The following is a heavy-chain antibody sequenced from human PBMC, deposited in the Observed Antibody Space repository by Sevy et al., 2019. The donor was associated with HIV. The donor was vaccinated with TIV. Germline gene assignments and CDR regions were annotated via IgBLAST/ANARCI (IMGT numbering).Heavy chain of an antibody. D-gene: IGHD3-22*01. Sequence: ASAKVSCKVSGYTLNQLSMHWVRQAAGKGLEWMGSFDPEDGETAYAQKFQGRVTMTEDTSIDTAYMELSSLRSEDTAVYYCATTKDYYESSGSPVDYWGQGTLVTVSS. V-gene: IGHV1-24*01. CDR2: FDPEDGET. CDR1: GYTLNQLS. J-gene: IGHJ4*02. CDR3: ATTKDYYESSGSPVDY.